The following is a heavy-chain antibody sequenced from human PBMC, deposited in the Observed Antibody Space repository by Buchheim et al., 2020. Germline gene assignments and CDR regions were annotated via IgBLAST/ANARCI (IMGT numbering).Heavy chain of an antibody. V-gene: IGHV1-2*02. CDR3: ARDRPTAMVSYYYYYYGMDV. J-gene: IGHJ6*02. CDR2: INPNSGGT. Sequence: QVQLVQSGAEVKKPGASVKVSCKASGYTFTGYYMHWVRQAPGQGLEWMGWINPNSGGTNYAQKFQGRVTMTRDTSISTAYMELSRLRSDNTAVYYCARDRPTAMVSYYYYYYGMDVWAKGP. D-gene: IGHD5-18*01. CDR1: GYTFTGYY.